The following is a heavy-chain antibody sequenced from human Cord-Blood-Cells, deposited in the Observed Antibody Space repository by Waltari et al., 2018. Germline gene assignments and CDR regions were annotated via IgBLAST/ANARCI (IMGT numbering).Heavy chain of an antibody. J-gene: IGHJ3*02. CDR2: IIPIFGTA. Sequence: QPGGQGLEWRGGIIPIFGTANYAQKFQGRVTITADESTRTAYMELSSLRSGDTAVYYCARDNDIWTGYYDAFDIWGQGRMVTVSS. CDR3: ARDNDIWTGYYDAFDI. D-gene: IGHD3-9*01. V-gene: IGHV1-69*01.